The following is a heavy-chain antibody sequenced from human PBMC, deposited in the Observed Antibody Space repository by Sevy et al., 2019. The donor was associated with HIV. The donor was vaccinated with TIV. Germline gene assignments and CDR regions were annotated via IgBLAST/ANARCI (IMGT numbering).Heavy chain of an antibody. V-gene: IGHV3-21*01. D-gene: IGHD2-15*01. CDR3: ARVVAYCTGGSCFPGYYYGMDV. J-gene: IGHJ6*02. CDR1: GFTFSSYN. Sequence: WGSLRLSCAASGFTFSSYNMNWVRQAPGKGLEWVSSIGSSSSYIYYTDSVKGRFTVSRDNAKNSLYLQMNSLRAEDTAVYYCARVVAYCTGGSCFPGYYYGMDVWGQGTTVTVSS. CDR2: IGSSSSYI.